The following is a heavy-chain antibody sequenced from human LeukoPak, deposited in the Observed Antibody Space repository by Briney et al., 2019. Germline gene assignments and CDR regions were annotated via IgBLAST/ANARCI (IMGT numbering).Heavy chain of an antibody. J-gene: IGHJ6*03. Sequence: SETLSLTCTVSGGSISSYYWSWIRQPPGKGLEWIGYIYYSGSTNYNPSLKSRVTISVDTSKNQFSPKLSSVTAADTAVYYCARDRGYDILTGYYYYMDVWGKGTTVTVSS. CDR1: GGSISSYY. V-gene: IGHV4-59*01. D-gene: IGHD3-9*01. CDR2: IYYSGST. CDR3: ARDRGYDILTGYYYYMDV.